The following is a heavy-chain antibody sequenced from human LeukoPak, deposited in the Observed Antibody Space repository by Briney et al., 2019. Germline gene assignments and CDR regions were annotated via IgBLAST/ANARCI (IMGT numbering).Heavy chain of an antibody. D-gene: IGHD6-6*01. CDR3: ARDLSEYSSSSDGNDY. Sequence: ASVKVSCKASGYTFTSYYMHWVRRAPGQGLEWMGIINPSGGSTSYAQKFQGRVTMTRDMSTSTVYMELSSLRSEDTAVYYCARDLSEYSSSSDGNDYWGQGTLVTVSS. CDR1: GYTFTSYY. J-gene: IGHJ4*02. CDR2: INPSGGST. V-gene: IGHV1-46*01.